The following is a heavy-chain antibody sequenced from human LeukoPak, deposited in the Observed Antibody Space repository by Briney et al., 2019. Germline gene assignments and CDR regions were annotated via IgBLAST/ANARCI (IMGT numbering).Heavy chain of an antibody. CDR3: ARDHYYGSGSSHAFDI. CDR1: GFTFSSYS. CDR2: ISSSSSTI. D-gene: IGHD3-10*01. Sequence: GGSLRLSCAASGFTFSSYSMNWVGQAPGKGLEWVAYISSSSSTIYYADSVKGRFTISRDNAKNSLYLQMNSLRAEDTAVYYCARDHYYGSGSSHAFDIWGQGTMVTVSS. V-gene: IGHV3-48*01. J-gene: IGHJ3*02.